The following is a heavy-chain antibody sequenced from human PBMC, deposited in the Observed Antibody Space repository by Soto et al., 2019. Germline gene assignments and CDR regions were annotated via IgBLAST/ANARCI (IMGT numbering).Heavy chain of an antibody. J-gene: IGHJ4*02. CDR2: INPRGGST. CDR3: ARVSSWSCFDY. D-gene: IGHD6-13*01. Sequence: QVQLVQSGAEVKKPGASAKVSCKASGYTFTSYYMHWVRQAPGQGLEWMGIINPRGGSTSYAQKFQGRVTMTRDTSTSTVYMELSSLRSEDTAVYYCARVSSWSCFDYWGQGTLVTVSS. CDR1: GYTFTSYY. V-gene: IGHV1-46*01.